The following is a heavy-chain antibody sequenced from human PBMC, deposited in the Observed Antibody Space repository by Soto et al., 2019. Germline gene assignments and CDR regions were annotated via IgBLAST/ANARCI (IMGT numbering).Heavy chain of an antibody. J-gene: IGHJ4*02. CDR3: ARLYYYVSPPYFDY. CDR2: IYYSGST. Sequence: PSETLSLTCTVSGGSISSYYWSWIRQPPGKGLEWIGYIYYSGSTNYNPSLKSRVTISVDTSKNQFSLKLSSVTAADTAVYYCARLYYYVSPPYFDYWGQGTLVTVSS. D-gene: IGHD3-22*01. V-gene: IGHV4-59*08. CDR1: GGSISSYY.